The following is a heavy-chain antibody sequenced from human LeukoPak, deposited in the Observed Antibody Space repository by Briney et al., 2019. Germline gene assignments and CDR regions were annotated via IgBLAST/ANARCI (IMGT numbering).Heavy chain of an antibody. CDR3: AKGDGWGSSYYFDC. D-gene: IGHD3-10*01. V-gene: IGHV3-23*01. CDR2: ILGSGGTT. CDR1: GFTFSNYA. Sequence: PGGSLRLSCAASGFTFSNYAMSWVRQAPGKGLEWVSAILGSGGTTYYADSVKGRFTISRDNSMNTLYLQMDSLRVEDTAVYYCAKGDGWGSSYYFDCWGQGTLVTVSS. J-gene: IGHJ4*02.